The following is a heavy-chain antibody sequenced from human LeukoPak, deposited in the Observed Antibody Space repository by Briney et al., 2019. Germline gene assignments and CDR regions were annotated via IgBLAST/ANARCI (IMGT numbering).Heavy chain of an antibody. CDR1: GYTFTGYY. V-gene: IGHV1-2*02. D-gene: IGHD2-8*01. Sequence: ASVKVSCKASGYTFTGYYMHWVRQAPGQGLEWMGWINPNSGGTNYARKFQGRVTMTRDTSISTAYMELSRLRSDDTAVYYCARGIEGLWGLMVYANFDYWGQGTLVTVSS. CDR2: INPNSGGT. CDR3: ARGIEGLWGLMVYANFDY. J-gene: IGHJ4*02.